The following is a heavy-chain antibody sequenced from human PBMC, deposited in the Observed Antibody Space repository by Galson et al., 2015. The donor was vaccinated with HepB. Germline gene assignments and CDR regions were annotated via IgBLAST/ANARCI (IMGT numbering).Heavy chain of an antibody. Sequence: SLRLSCAASGFTFSSYWMSWVRQAPGKGLEWVANIKQDGSEKYYVDSVKGRFTISRDNAKNSLYLQMNSLRAEDTAVYYCASPVRLGELSLGYWGQGTLVTVSS. J-gene: IGHJ4*02. CDR3: ASPVRLGELSLGY. CDR1: GFTFSSYW. D-gene: IGHD3-16*02. CDR2: IKQDGSEK. V-gene: IGHV3-7*03.